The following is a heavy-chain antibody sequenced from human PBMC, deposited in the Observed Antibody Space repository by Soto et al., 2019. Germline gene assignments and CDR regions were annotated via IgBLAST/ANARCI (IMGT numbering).Heavy chain of an antibody. CDR1: GFTFSSYA. D-gene: IGHD2-2*01. Sequence: EVQLLESGGGLLQPGGSLRLSCAVSGFTFSSYAMSWVRQAPGKGLEWVLGISGNGGSTYYADSVKGRFTVSRDNSKNSLYLQMNSLRAEDTAVYYCAKDDIVVLGRFDPWGQGTLVTVSS. CDR2: ISGNGGST. V-gene: IGHV3-23*01. CDR3: AKDDIVVLGRFDP. J-gene: IGHJ5*02.